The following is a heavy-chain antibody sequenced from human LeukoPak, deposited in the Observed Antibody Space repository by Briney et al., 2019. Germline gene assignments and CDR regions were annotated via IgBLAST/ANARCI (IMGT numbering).Heavy chain of an antibody. CDR3: ARHRASFGDFLFDN. CDR1: VGILSYHA. CDR2: IIPIFGTA. J-gene: IGHJ4*02. D-gene: IGHD2-21*02. V-gene: IGHV1-69*01. Sequence: SVTVSCQASVGILSYHAISWVRQAPGQGLEWMGGIIPIFGTANYAQKFQGRVTITADESTSTAYRELSRLRTKDTAVYNCARHRASFGDFLFDNWGQGTLVTVSS.